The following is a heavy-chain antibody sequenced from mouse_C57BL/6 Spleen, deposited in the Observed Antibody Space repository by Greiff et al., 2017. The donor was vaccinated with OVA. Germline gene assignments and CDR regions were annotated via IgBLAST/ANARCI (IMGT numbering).Heavy chain of an antibody. D-gene: IGHD1-1*01. V-gene: IGHV14-4*01. J-gene: IGHJ2*01. CDR3: TTEYYGSSPYYFDY. CDR2: IDPENGDT. Sequence: EVQLQQSGAELVRPGASVKLSCTASGFNIKDDYMHWVKQRPEQGLEWIGWIDPENGDTEHASKFQGKATITADTSSNTAYLQLSSLTSEDTAVYYCTTEYYGSSPYYFDYWGQGTTLTVSS. CDR1: GFNIKDDY.